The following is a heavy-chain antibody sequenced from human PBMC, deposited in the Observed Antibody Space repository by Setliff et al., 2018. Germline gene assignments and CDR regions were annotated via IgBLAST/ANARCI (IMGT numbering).Heavy chain of an antibody. J-gene: IGHJ3*02. D-gene: IGHD6-25*01. CDR3: TRDWGAAGSTNAFDI. CDR2: INGDGSST. V-gene: IGHV3-74*01. Sequence: PGESLKISCAASGLTFSRYWMHWVRQSPGQGLVWVARINGDGSSTSYADSVEGRFTVSRDNAKNTLYLQINSLGVDDTAMYYCTRDWGAAGSTNAFDIWGQGTMVTVSS. CDR1: GLTFSRYW.